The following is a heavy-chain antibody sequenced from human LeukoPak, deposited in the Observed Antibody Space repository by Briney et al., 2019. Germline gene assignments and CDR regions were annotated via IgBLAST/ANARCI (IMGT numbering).Heavy chain of an antibody. Sequence: ASVKVSCKASGGTFSSYAISWVRQAPGQGLEWVGGIIPIFGTANYAQKFQGRVTITADESTSTAYMELSSLRSEDTAVYYCARGAYDRGYFQHWGQGTLVTVSS. V-gene: IGHV1-69*13. D-gene: IGHD3-22*01. CDR2: IIPIFGTA. CDR3: ARGAYDRGYFQH. J-gene: IGHJ1*01. CDR1: GGTFSSYA.